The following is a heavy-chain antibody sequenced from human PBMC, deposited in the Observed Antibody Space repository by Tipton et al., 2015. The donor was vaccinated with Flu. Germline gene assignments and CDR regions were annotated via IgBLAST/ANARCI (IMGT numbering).Heavy chain of an antibody. CDR2: INWVSSAM. CDR3: ARARSPSASMDCYYDSGMDV. D-gene: IGHD2-2*01. Sequence: SLRLSCAAPGFTFDDYTMHWVRQAPGQGLEWVSSINWVSSAMDYADSVRGRFTISRDNAKNSLYLQMSSLTADDTALYYCARARSPSASMDCYYDSGMDVWGQGTAVTVAS. V-gene: IGHV3-9*01. J-gene: IGHJ6*02. CDR1: GFTFDDYT.